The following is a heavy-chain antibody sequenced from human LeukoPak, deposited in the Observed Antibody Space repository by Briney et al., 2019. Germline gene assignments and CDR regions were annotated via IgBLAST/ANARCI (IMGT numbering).Heavy chain of an antibody. V-gene: IGHV1-8*03. J-gene: IGHJ4*02. CDR3: ARDLLPMSKAGVVND. D-gene: IGHD3-3*01. CDR2: MNPNSGNT. CDR1: GYTFTIYD. Sequence: GASVTLSYKASGYTFTIYDNNWVRQATGQGLEWMGWMNPNSGNTGYAQKFQGRVTITRNTSISTAYMQLSSLTSDYTAVYYCARDLLPMSKAGVVNDWGQGSLVIVSS.